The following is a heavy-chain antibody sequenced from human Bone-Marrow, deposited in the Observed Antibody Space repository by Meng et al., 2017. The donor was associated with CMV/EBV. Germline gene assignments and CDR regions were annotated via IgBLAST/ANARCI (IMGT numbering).Heavy chain of an antibody. CDR2: ISSSSSYI. Sequence: GESLKISCAASGFTFSSYAMHWVRQAPGKGLEWVSSISSSSSYIYYADSVKGRFTISRDNSKNTLYLQMNRLRAEDTAVYYCAIIAAAWRDYWGQGTLVTVSS. D-gene: IGHD6-13*01. CDR1: GFTFSSYA. V-gene: IGHV3-21*01. CDR3: AIIAAAWRDY. J-gene: IGHJ4*02.